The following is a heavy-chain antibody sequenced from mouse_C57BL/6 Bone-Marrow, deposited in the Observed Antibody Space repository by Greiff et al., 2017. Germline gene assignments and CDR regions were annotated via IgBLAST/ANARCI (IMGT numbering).Heavy chain of an antibody. D-gene: IGHD2-5*01. J-gene: IGHJ3*01. CDR3: ASENSNSGLAY. CDR1: GYTFTSYW. CDR2: IDPSDSYT. V-gene: IGHV1-59*01. Sequence: VQLQQPGAELVRPGTSVKLSCKASGYTFTSYWMHWVKQRPGQGLEWIGVIDPSDSYTNYNQKFKGKATLTVDTSSSTAYMQLSSLTSEDSAVXSCASENSNSGLAYWGQGTLVTVSA.